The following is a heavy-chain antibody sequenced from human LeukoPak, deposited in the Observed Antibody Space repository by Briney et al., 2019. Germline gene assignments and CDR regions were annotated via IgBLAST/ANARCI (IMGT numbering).Heavy chain of an antibody. D-gene: IGHD3-22*01. CDR3: AKLYDSSGFDY. CDR1: GFTFSSYG. J-gene: IGHJ4*02. CDR2: IWYDGSNK. Sequence: GSLRLSCAASGFTFSSYGMHWVRQAPGKGLEWVAVIWYDGSNKYYADSVKGGFTISRDNSKNTLYLQMNSLRAEDTAVYYGAKLYDSSGFDYWGQGTLVTVSS. V-gene: IGHV3-33*06.